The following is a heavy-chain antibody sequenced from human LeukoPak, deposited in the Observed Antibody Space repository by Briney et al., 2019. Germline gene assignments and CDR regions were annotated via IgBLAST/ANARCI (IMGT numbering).Heavy chain of an antibody. D-gene: IGHD2-15*01. J-gene: IGHJ5*01. CDR1: GFTFSSYA. CDR3: ARALRPRASGGWWFDS. V-gene: IGHV3-66*01. Sequence: PGRSLRLSCAASGFTFSSYAMHWVRQAPGKGLEWVSVIYSGGSTSHADSVKGRFIISRDDSMNSVYLQMTSLTGDDTAVYYCARALRPRASGGWWFDSWGQGTLVTVSS. CDR2: IYSGGST.